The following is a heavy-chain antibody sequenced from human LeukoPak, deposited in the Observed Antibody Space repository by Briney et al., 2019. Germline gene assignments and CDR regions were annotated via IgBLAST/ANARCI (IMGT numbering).Heavy chain of an antibody. CDR2: IWYDGSNK. D-gene: IGHD3-9*01. CDR1: GFTFSSYG. CDR3: ARDRDAVLRYFDWLRHRYGMDV. J-gene: IGHJ6*02. Sequence: GGSLRLSCAASGFTFSSYGMHCVRQAPGKGLEWVAVIWYDGSNKYYADSVKGRFTISRDNAKNSLYLQMNSLRAEDTAVYYCARDRDAVLRYFDWLRHRYGMDVWGQGTTVTVSS. V-gene: IGHV3-33*01.